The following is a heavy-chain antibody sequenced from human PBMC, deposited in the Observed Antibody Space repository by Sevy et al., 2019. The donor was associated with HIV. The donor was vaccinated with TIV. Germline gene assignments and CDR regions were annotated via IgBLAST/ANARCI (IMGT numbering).Heavy chain of an antibody. CDR3: ARSRYYFDS. Sequence: SETLSLTCNVSGASITSYYWSWIRRPPEKGLEWVGALGSSGPGNYNPSLKSRVTLSVDTTKSHFSLKLRSVTAVDTAVYYCARSRYYFDSWGQGALVTVSS. CDR1: GASITSYY. D-gene: IGHD3-9*01. J-gene: IGHJ4*02. V-gene: IGHV4-4*08. CDR2: LGSSGPG.